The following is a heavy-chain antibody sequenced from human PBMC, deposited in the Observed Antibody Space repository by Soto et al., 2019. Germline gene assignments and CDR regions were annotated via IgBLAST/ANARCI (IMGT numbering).Heavy chain of an antibody. V-gene: IGHV1-3*01. CDR1: GYTFTSYA. J-gene: IGHJ4*02. D-gene: IGHD1-26*01. Sequence: ASVKVSFKASGYTFTSYAMPWVRRAPGQRLEWMGWINAGNGNTKYSQKFQGRVTITRDASASTAYLQMNSLRAEDTAVYYCVRDDIGLGIDYWGLGTLVTVSS. CDR3: VRDDIGLGIDY. CDR2: INAGNGNT.